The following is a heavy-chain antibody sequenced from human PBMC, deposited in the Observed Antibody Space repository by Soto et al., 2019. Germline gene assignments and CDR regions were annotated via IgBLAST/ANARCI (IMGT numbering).Heavy chain of an antibody. CDR2: IYYSGST. V-gene: IGHV4-31*01. Sequence: QVQLQESGPGLVKPSQTLSLTCTVSGGSISSGGYYWSWIRQHPGKGLEWIGSIYYSGSTYYNPSPTSPVTLSVGTYTTQFSPKLSSVTAAGTAVYYCARGVLHWGQGTLVTVSS. J-gene: IGHJ4*02. CDR3: ARGVLH. D-gene: IGHD3-16*01. CDR1: GGSISSGGYY.